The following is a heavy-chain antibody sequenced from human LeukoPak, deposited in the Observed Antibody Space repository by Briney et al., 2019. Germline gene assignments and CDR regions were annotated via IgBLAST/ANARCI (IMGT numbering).Heavy chain of an antibody. V-gene: IGHV4-39*07. J-gene: IGHJ4*02. Sequence: PSETLSLTCTVSGGSISSSSYYWGWIRQPPGKGLEWIGSIYYSGSTYYNPSLKSRVTISVDTSKNQFSLKLSSVTAADTAVYYCARGNYGDYSPFDDWGQGTLVTVSS. CDR1: GGSISSSSYY. CDR2: IYYSGST. D-gene: IGHD4-17*01. CDR3: ARGNYGDYSPFDD.